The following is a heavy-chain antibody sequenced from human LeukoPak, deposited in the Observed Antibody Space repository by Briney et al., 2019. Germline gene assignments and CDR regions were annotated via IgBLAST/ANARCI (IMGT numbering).Heavy chain of an antibody. J-gene: IGHJ4*02. Sequence: ASVKVSCKASGYTFTGYYMHWVRQAPGQGLEWMGWINPNSGGTNYAQKFQGRVTMTRDTSISTAYMELSRLRSDDTAVYYCARDVGYSSSWYSYWGQGTLVTVSS. CDR2: INPNSGGT. D-gene: IGHD6-13*01. V-gene: IGHV1-2*02. CDR1: GYTFTGYY. CDR3: ARDVGYSSSWYSY.